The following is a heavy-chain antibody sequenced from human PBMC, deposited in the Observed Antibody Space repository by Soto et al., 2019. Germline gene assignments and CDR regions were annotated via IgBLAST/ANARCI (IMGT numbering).Heavy chain of an antibody. D-gene: IGHD3-9*01. CDR3: ARESHDILTGPPWVWYFDL. CDR1: GGSFSGYY. V-gene: IGHV4-34*01. CDR2: INDRGSI. Sequence: QVQLQQWGAGPLRPLETLSLTCGVSGGSFSGYYWAWIRQSPGKGLERIGEINDRGSINYNPTLKSRVSISVATWKNHYSLNLRSVTAADTAVYYCARESHDILTGPPWVWYFDLWGRGTLVTVSS. J-gene: IGHJ2*01.